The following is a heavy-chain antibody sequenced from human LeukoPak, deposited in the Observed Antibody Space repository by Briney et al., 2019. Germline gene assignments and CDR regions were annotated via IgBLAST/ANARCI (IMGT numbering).Heavy chain of an antibody. CDR1: GFTFSSYW. D-gene: IGHD3-3*01. CDR3: ARDSVEWYIFDC. V-gene: IGHV3-74*01. Sequence: GGSLRLSCAACGFTFSSYWMHWDRQAPGKGPVWVARTNRDGSSTAYADSVKGRFTISKDNAKNTLYLLMNSLRAEDTAVYYCARDSVEWYIFDCWGQGALVTVSS. J-gene: IGHJ4*02. CDR2: TNRDGSST.